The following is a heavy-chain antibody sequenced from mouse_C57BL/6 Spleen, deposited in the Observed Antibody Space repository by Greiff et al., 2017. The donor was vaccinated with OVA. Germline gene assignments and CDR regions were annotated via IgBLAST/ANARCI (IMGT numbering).Heavy chain of an antibody. Sequence: QVQLQQPGAELVKPGASVKLSCKASGYTFTSYWMQWVKQRPGQGLEWIGEIDPSDSYTNYNQKFKGKATLTVDTSSSTAYMQLSSLTSEDSAVYYCARSDYYGSSPVWFAYWGQGTLVTVSA. CDR1: GYTFTSYW. V-gene: IGHV1-50*01. CDR3: ARSDYYGSSPVWFAY. D-gene: IGHD1-1*01. J-gene: IGHJ3*01. CDR2: IDPSDSYT.